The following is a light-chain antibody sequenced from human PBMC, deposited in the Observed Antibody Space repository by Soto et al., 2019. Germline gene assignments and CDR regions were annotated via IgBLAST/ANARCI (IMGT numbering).Light chain of an antibody. J-gene: IGKJ4*01. CDR2: GAS. Sequence: EIVWTQSPGTLSLSPGERATLSCRASQSVSSSFLAWYQQKPGQAPRLLIYGASSRASGIPHRFSGSGSGTDFTLTNSRLEREDVAVYYCQQYGSSPLTFGGGTKVEIK. V-gene: IGKV3-20*01. CDR3: QQYGSSPLT. CDR1: QSVSSSF.